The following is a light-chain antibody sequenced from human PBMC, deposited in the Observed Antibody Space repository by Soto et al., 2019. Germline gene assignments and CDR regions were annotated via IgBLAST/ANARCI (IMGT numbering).Light chain of an antibody. J-gene: IGLJ1*01. CDR1: SSDVGGYNY. V-gene: IGLV2-14*01. CDR3: SSYTSSSLYV. Sequence: QSALTQPASVSVSPGQSITISCTGTSSDVGGYNYVSWCQQHPGKAPKLMIYEVSNRPSGVSNRFSGSKSGNTASLTISGLQAEDEADYYCSSYTSSSLYVFGTGTKVTV. CDR2: EVS.